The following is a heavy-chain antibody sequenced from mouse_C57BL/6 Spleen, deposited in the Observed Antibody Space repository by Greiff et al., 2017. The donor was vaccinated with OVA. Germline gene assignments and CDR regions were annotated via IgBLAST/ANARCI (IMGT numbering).Heavy chain of an antibody. Sequence: DVQLQESGGDLVKPGGSLKLSCAASGFTFSSYGMSWVRQTPDKRLEWVATISSGGSYTYYPDSVKGRFTISRDNAKNTLYLQMSSLKSEDTAMYYCARQGYYGLYAMDYWGQGTSVTVSS. D-gene: IGHD1-2*01. CDR2: ISSGGSYT. CDR1: GFTFSSYG. V-gene: IGHV5-6*01. J-gene: IGHJ4*01. CDR3: ARQGYYGLYAMDY.